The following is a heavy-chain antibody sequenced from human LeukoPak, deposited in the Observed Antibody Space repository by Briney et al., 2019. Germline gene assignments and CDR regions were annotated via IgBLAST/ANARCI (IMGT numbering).Heavy chain of an antibody. Sequence: PGVSLSLFCAASGFTFSRYWMHWLRQAPGKGLVWVSRISGDGSDTSSADSEKGRLTISRDTAKTKVYLQMTSLTAEDTAVYYCARILTGGNRAFDIWGQGTMVTVSS. CDR3: ARILTGGNRAFDI. CDR2: ISGDGSDT. D-gene: IGHD3-9*01. J-gene: IGHJ3*02. CDR1: GFTFSRYW. V-gene: IGHV3-74*01.